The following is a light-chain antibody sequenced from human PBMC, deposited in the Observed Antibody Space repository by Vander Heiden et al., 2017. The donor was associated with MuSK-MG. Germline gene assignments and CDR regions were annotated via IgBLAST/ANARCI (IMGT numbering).Light chain of an antibody. CDR2: SSD. V-gene: IGLV1-47*01. CDR1: SSNIGSHH. J-gene: IGLJ2*01. Sequence: QSVLSQPPSASGTPGQRVTISCSGRSSNIGSHHVYWYQQLPGTAPTLFIYSSDQRPSGVPHRFSASKSGTSASLAISGLRSEEEADYYCESWDDSLGAVVFGGGTKLTVL. CDR3: ESWDDSLGAVV.